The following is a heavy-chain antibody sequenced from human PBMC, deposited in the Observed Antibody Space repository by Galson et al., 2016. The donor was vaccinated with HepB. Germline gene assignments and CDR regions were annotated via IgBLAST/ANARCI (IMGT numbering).Heavy chain of an antibody. CDR1: GFPFSSYD. D-gene: IGHD2-8*02. Sequence: SLRLSCAASGFPFSSYDMHWVRQSTGKGLEWVSGIGTAGDTFYAGSVKGRFNISRENAENSSYLQMNSLRVGDTAVYYCARGGLGYCTGGGCTPFDPWGQGTLVTVSS. V-gene: IGHV3-13*01. J-gene: IGHJ5*02. CDR2: IGTAGDT. CDR3: ARGGLGYCTGGGCTPFDP.